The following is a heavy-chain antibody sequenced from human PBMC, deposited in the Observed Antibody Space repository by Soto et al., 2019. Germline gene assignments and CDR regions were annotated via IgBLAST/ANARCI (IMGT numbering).Heavy chain of an antibody. Sequence: QVQLQESGPGLVKPSGTLSLTCAVSGGSISSSYWWSGVRQPPGKGLEWIGEIYHSGSTNYNPSLKRRVTISVDKSKNQFSLKLSSVTAADTAVYSCARVSGSYYYGMDVWGQGTKVTVSS. J-gene: IGHJ6*02. CDR3: ARVSGSYYYGMDV. V-gene: IGHV4-4*02. CDR2: IYHSGST. CDR1: GGSISSSYW. D-gene: IGHD3-10*01.